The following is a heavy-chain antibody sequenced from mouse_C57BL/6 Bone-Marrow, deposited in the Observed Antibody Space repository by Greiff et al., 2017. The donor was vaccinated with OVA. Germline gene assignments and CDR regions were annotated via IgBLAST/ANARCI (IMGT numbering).Heavy chain of an antibody. CDR3: ARLTGTRAWFAY. CDR2: INPYNGGT. J-gene: IGHJ3*01. Sequence: VQLQQSGPELVKPGASVKISCKASGYSFTDYYMNWVKQSHGKSLEWIGVINPYNGGTSYNQKFKGKATLTVDKSSSTAYMELNSLTSEDSAVYYCARLTGTRAWFAYWGQGTLVTVSA. CDR1: GYSFTDYY. V-gene: IGHV1-19*01. D-gene: IGHD4-1*01.